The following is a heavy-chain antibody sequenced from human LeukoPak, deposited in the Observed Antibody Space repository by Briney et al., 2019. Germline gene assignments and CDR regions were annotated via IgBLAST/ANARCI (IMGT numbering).Heavy chain of an antibody. CDR3: ARADYDSGGYYADY. CDR1: GFTFSTYA. J-gene: IGHJ4*02. Sequence: GGSLRLSCAASGFTFSTYAMHWVRQAPGKGLEYVSAISSSGGTTYYANSVKGRFTISRDNSKNTLYLQMGSLRAEDMAVYYCARADYDSGGYYADYWGQGTLVTVSS. D-gene: IGHD3-22*01. V-gene: IGHV3-64*01. CDR2: ISSSGGTT.